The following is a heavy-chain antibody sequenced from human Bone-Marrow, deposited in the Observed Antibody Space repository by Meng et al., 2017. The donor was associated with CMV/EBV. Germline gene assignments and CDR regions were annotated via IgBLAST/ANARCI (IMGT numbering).Heavy chain of an antibody. J-gene: IGHJ6*02. V-gene: IGHV3-21*01. D-gene: IGHD6-6*01. Sequence: GESLKISCAASGFTFSSYSMNWVRQAPGKGLEWVSSISSSSSYIYYADSVKGRFTISRDNAKNSLYLQMNSLRAEDTAVYYCARDRYGSSAHYYYYYGMDVWGQGTTVTFSS. CDR2: ISSSSSYI. CDR1: GFTFSSYS. CDR3: ARDRYGSSAHYYYYYGMDV.